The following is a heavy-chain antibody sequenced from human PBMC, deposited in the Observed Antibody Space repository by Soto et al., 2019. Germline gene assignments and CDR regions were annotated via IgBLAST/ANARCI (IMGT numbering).Heavy chain of an antibody. CDR1: GYTFTSYA. CDR3: ARAQSYSSSWYPYNWFDP. D-gene: IGHD6-13*01. Sequence: SSVKVACKASGYTFTSYAMHWLRQAPGQRLEWMGWINAGNGNTKYSQKFQGRVTITRDTSASTAYMELSSLRSEDTAVYYCARAQSYSSSWYPYNWFDPWGKGTLVTVSS. V-gene: IGHV1-3*01. J-gene: IGHJ5*02. CDR2: INAGNGNT.